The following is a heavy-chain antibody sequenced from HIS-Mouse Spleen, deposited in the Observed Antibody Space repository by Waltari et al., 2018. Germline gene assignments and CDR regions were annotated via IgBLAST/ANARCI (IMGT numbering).Heavy chain of an antibody. CDR3: AKDKHHAFDY. CDR1: GFTSSGYG. V-gene: IGHV3-30*18. CDR2: ISYDGSNK. J-gene: IGHJ4*02. Sequence: QLRLVESGGGVFRPGRPLRLSCAACGFTSSGYGMHWVRQAPGKGLEWVAVISYDGSNKYYADSVKGRFTISRDNSKNTLYLQMNSLRAEDTAVYYCAKDKHHAFDYWGQGTLVTVSS.